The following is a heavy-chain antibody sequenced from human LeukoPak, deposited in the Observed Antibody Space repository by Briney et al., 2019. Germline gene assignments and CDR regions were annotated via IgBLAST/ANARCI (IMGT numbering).Heavy chain of an antibody. J-gene: IGHJ5*02. CDR3: ARGAAAGTYNWFDP. CDR2: IWYDGSNK. CDR1: GFTFSSYG. D-gene: IGHD6-13*01. V-gene: IGHV3-33*01. Sequence: GGSLRLSCAASGFTFSSYGMHWVRQAPGKGLGWVAVIWYDGSNKYYADSVKGRFTISRDNSKNTLYLQMNSLRAEDTAVYYCARGAAAGTYNWFDPWGQGTLVTVSS.